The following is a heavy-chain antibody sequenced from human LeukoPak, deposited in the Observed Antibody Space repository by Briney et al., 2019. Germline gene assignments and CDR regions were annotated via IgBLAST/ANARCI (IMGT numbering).Heavy chain of an antibody. Sequence: SETLSLTCTVSGGSISSSSYYWGWIRQPPGKGLEWIGSIYYSGSTYYNPSLKSRVTISVGTSKNQFSLKLSSVTAADTAVYYCARRYYDILTGYYYYFDYWGQGTLVTVSS. J-gene: IGHJ4*02. CDR2: IYYSGST. CDR1: GGSISSSSYY. V-gene: IGHV4-39*01. D-gene: IGHD3-9*01. CDR3: ARRYYDILTGYYYYFDY.